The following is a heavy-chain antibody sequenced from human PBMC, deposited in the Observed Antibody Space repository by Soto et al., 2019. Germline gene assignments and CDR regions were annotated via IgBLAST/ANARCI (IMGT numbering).Heavy chain of an antibody. CDR3: AIEDPSPYYYYGMDV. V-gene: IGHV1-18*01. CDR1: GYSFTTYG. D-gene: IGHD6-6*01. CDR2: ISGYNGNT. J-gene: IGHJ6*02. Sequence: QVQLVQSRGEVKKPGASVKVSCKTSGYSFTTYGISWVRQAPGQGLEWMGWISGYNGNTNYAHKLQGGVTMTTDTSTSTAYMELRSLRSDDTAVYYCAIEDPSPYYYYGMDVWGQGSTVTVSS.